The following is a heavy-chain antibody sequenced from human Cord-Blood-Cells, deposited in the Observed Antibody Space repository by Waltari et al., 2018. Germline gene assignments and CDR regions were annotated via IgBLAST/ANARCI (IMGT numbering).Heavy chain of an antibody. CDR2: INHRGST. D-gene: IGHD3-10*01. J-gene: IGHJ4*02. CDR1: GGSFSGYY. CDR3: ARHYYYGSGSYPLFDY. Sequence: QVQLQQWGAGLLKPSETLSLTCAVYGGSFSGYYWSWIRQPPGKGLEWIGEINHRGSTNYNPSLKSRVTISVDTSKNQFSLKLSSVTAADTAVYYCARHYYYGSGSYPLFDYWGQGTLVTVSS. V-gene: IGHV4-34*01.